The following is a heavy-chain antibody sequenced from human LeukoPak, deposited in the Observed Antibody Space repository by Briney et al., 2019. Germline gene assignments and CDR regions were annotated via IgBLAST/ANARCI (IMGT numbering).Heavy chain of an antibody. CDR3: ARGDSSSSMRRYFDY. Sequence: SETLSLTCAVYGVSFSGYYWSWIRQPPGKGLEWIGEINHSGSTNYNPSLKSRVTISVDTSKNQFSLKLSSVTAADTAVYYCARGDSSSSMRRYFDYWGQGTLVTVSS. V-gene: IGHV4-34*01. D-gene: IGHD6-6*01. CDR1: GVSFSGYY. CDR2: INHSGST. J-gene: IGHJ4*02.